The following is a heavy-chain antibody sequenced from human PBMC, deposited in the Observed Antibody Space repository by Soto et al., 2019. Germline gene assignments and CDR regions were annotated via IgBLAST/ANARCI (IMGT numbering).Heavy chain of an antibody. V-gene: IGHV4-31*01. D-gene: IGHD5-18*01. CDR3: ARGKSPIERDGYSDGYYFDY. CDR2: IYYSGST. CDR1: GGSISSGGYY. Sequence: QVQLQESGPGLVKPSQTLSLTCTVSGGSISSGGYYWSWIRQHPGKGLEWIGYIYYSGSTYYNPSLTRPVTIPVDTSKNQFSLKLSSVTAADTAVYYCARGKSPIERDGYSDGYYFDYWGQGTLVTVSS. J-gene: IGHJ4*02.